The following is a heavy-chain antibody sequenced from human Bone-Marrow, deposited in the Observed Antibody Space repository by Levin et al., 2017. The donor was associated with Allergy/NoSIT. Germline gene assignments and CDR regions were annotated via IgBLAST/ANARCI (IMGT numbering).Heavy chain of an antibody. V-gene: IGHV3-7*01. CDR2: VKQDGSEA. CDR3: ARNLHYSFWSGYLY. CDR1: GFTFTSYW. D-gene: IGHD3-3*01. Sequence: GGSLRLSCEASGFTFTSYWMTWVRQAPGKGLEWVANVKQDGSEAHYVDSVKGRFTISRDNAKESVFLQMSSLRAEDSGIYYCARNLHYSFWSGYLYWGQGARITVSS. J-gene: IGHJ4*02.